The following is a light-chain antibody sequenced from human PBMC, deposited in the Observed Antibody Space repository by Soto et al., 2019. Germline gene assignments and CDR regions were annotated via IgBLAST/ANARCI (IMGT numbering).Light chain of an antibody. V-gene: IGKV3-20*01. J-gene: IGKJ5*01. CDR2: GAS. CDR3: QQYCTSIT. Sequence: EIVLTQSPGTLSLSPGERATLSCRASQSFSSSYLAWYQQKPGQAPRLLFYGASSRATGIPDRFSGSGSGTDFTLTISRLEPEDFAVYYCQQYCTSITFGQGTRLEI. CDR1: QSFSSSY.